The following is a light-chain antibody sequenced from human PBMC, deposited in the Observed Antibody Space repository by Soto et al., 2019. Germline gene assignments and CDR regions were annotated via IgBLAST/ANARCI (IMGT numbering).Light chain of an antibody. CDR2: DAS. CDR1: QSVSSY. J-gene: IGKJ2*01. Sequence: EIVLTQSPATLSLSPGERATLSCRASQSVSSYLAWFQQKAGQAPRLLIYDASNRATGIPARFSGSGSGTDFTLTISSLEPEDFAVYYCQQRSNWPYTFGRGTKLEIK. V-gene: IGKV3-11*01. CDR3: QQRSNWPYT.